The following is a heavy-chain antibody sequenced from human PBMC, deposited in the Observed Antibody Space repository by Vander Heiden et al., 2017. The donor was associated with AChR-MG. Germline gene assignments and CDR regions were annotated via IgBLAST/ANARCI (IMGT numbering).Heavy chain of an antibody. CDR3: ARGVLWFGEREGGSDYYYDMDV. CDR2: IIPIFGTA. CDR1: GGTFSSSA. V-gene: IGHV1-69*06. Sequence: QVQLVQSGAEVKKPGSSVKVSCKASGGTFSSSAIRWVRQAPGQGLEWMGGIIPIFGTANYAQKFQGRVTITADKSTSTAYMELSSLRSEDTVVYYCARGVLWFGEREGGSDYYYDMDVWGQGTTVTVSS. D-gene: IGHD3-10*01. J-gene: IGHJ6*02.